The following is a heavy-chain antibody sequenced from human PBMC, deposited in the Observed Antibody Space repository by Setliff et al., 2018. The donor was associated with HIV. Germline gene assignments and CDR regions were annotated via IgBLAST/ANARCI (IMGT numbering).Heavy chain of an antibody. CDR3: ARETMYDSRCYLSHHFDY. V-gene: IGHV3-48*04. CDR2: ISSSSMTI. CDR1: GFTFSRYS. Sequence: GGSLRLSCAASGFTFSRYSMNWVRQAPGTGLEWVSYISSSSMTIYYADSVQGRFTISRDNAKNSLYLQMNSLIADDLAVYYCARETMYDSRCYLSHHFDYWGQGTPVTVSS. J-gene: IGHJ4*02. D-gene: IGHD3-22*01.